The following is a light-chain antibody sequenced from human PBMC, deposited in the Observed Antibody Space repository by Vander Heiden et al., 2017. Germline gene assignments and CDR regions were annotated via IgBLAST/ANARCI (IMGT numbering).Light chain of an antibody. V-gene: IGKV1-39*01. CDR2: AAS. CDR3: QRSSCSPTMYT. Sequence: DIQMTQSPSSLSASVGDRVTITCRASQSIGTYLNWYQQKPGKAPELLIYAASSLQRGFKSRFSGSGYGTDFTLTISSLQPEDFAPYYCQRSSCSPTMYTFGQGTKLEIK. CDR1: QSIGTY. J-gene: IGKJ2*01.